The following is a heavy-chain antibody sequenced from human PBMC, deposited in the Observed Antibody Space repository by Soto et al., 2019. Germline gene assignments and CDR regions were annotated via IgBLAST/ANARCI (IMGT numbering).Heavy chain of an antibody. CDR1: GYTFTSYG. CDR2: ISAYNGNT. J-gene: IGHJ6*02. CDR3: ARDKQGSSYYYYYYGMDV. D-gene: IGHD6-13*01. V-gene: IGHV1-18*01. Sequence: ASVKVSCKASGYTFTSYGISWVRQAPGQGLEWMGWISAYNGNTNYAQKLQGRVTMTTDTSTSTAYMELRSLRSDDTAVYYCARDKQGSSYYYYYYGMDVWGQRTTVTVSS.